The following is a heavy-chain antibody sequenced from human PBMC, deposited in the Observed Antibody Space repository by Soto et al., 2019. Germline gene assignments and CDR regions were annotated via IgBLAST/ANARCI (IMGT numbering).Heavy chain of an antibody. D-gene: IGHD4-17*01. J-gene: IGHJ1*01. CDR1: GFTFSSYA. CDR3: AGVDDYGGNYPENAEYFQH. Sequence: EVQLLESGGGLVQPGGSLRLSCAASGFTFSSYAMSWVRQAPGKGLEWVSAISGSGGSTYYADSVKGRFTISRDNSKNTLYLQMNSLRAEDTAVYYCAGVDDYGGNYPENAEYFQHWGQGTLVTVSS. V-gene: IGHV3-23*01. CDR2: ISGSGGST.